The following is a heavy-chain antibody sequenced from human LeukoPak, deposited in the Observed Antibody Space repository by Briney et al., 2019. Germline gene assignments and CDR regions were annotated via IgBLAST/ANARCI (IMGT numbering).Heavy chain of an antibody. D-gene: IGHD1-1*01. J-gene: IGHJ5*02. Sequence: PGRSLRLSCAASGFPFSSYGMHWVRQAPGKGLEWVSVIYTGGSTYYADSVKGRFTISRDNSKNTLYLQMNSLRAEDTAVYYCATTDYNWNWFDPWGQGTLVTVSS. CDR1: GFPFSSYG. CDR2: IYTGGST. V-gene: IGHV3-66*01. CDR3: ATTDYNWNWFDP.